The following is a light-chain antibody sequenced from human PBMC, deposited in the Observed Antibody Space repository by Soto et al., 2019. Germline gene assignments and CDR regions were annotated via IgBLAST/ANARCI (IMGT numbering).Light chain of an antibody. CDR2: AAS. CDR3: QQYDNVHQLI. J-gene: IGKJ4*01. CDR1: QDINNF. V-gene: IGKV1-33*01. Sequence: DIHMTQSPASLSASVGYRFTITCQASQDINNFLNWYQHRPVTAPKLLXYAASNLKSGVPSRFSGSGSGTTFTFTISSLQHEDIAKYYCQQYDNVHQLIFGGGTKVDIK.